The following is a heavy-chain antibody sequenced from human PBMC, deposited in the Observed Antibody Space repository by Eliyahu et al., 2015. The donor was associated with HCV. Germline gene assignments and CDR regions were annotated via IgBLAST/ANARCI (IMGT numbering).Heavy chain of an antibody. CDR3: ARWGGYSYGYGY. V-gene: IGHV3-11*05. Sequence: QVQLVESGGGLVKPGGSLRLSXAASGFXFSDYYMSWXRQAPGKGLEWVSYISSSSSYTNYADSVKGRFTISRDNAKNSLYLQMNSLRAEDTAVYYCARWGGYSYGYGYWGQGTLVTVSS. CDR1: GFXFSDYY. D-gene: IGHD5-18*01. J-gene: IGHJ4*02. CDR2: ISSSSSYT.